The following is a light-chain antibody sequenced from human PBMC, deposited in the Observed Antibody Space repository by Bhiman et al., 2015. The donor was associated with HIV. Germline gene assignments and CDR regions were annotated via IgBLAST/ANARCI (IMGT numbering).Light chain of an antibody. J-gene: IGLJ3*02. V-gene: IGLV2-11*01. Sequence: QSALTQPRSVSGSPGQSVTISCTGTSTDVGGYNYVSWYQQHPGKAPKLMIYDVTKRPSGVPDRFSGSKSGNTASLTISGLQPEDEADYYCSSYTSRNTLVFGGGTKLTVL. CDR1: STDVGGYNY. CDR2: DVT. CDR3: SSYTSRNTLV.